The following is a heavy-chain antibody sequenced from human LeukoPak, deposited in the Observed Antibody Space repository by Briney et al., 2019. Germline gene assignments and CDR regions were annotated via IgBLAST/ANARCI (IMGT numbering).Heavy chain of an antibody. Sequence: GGSLRLSCSASAFTFSSYAMHWVRQAPGKGLEYVSAISSNGGSTYYADSVKGRFTISRDNSKNTLYLQMSSLRAEDTAVYYCVKSTPGSGYQFDYWGQGTLVTVSS. V-gene: IGHV3-64D*06. J-gene: IGHJ4*02. D-gene: IGHD3-10*01. CDR1: AFTFSSYA. CDR3: VKSTPGSGYQFDY. CDR2: ISSNGGST.